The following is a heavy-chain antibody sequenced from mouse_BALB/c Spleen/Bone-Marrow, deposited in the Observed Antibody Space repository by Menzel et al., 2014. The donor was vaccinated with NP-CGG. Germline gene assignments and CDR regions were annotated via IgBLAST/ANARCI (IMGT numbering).Heavy chain of an antibody. CDR3: ARGGISIDY. CDR2: IYPGDDDT. J-gene: IGHJ2*01. CDR1: GYAFSIYW. Sequence: VQVVESGAELVRPGSSVKIPCKASGYAFSIYWMNWVKQRPGQGLEWIGQIYPGDDDTDYNGKFKGKATLTADRSSSTAYMQLNSLTSEDSAVYFGARGGISIDYWGQGTTLTVSS. V-gene: IGHV1-80*01.